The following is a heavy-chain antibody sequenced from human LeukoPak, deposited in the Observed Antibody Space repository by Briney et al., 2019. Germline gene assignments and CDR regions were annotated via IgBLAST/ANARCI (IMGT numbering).Heavy chain of an antibody. J-gene: IGHJ5*02. Sequence: GGSLRLSCAASGFTFSSYAMHWVRQAPGKGLEWVAVISYDGSNKYYADSVKGRFTISRDNSKNTLYLQMNSLRAEDTAVYYCARSNIVVVVAATHNWFDPWGQGTLATVSS. CDR1: GFTFSSYA. V-gene: IGHV3-30*04. CDR2: ISYDGSNK. CDR3: ARSNIVVVVAATHNWFDP. D-gene: IGHD2-15*01.